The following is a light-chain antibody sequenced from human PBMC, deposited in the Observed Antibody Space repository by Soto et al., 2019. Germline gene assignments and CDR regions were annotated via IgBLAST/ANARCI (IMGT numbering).Light chain of an antibody. CDR1: SSNIGPTYD. V-gene: IGLV1-40*01. CDR3: QSYDSSLSGYV. J-gene: IGLJ1*01. CDR2: ANT. Sequence: QSVLTQPPSVSGAPGQRVTISCTGSSSNIGPTYDVHWYQQLPGTAPKLLIYANTNRPSGVPDRFSGSKSGTSASLAITGLQSEVEADYFCQSYDSSLSGYVFGTGTKVTVL.